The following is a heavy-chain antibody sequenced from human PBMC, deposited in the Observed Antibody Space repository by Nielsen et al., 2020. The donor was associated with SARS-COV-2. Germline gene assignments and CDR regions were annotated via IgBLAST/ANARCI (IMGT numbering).Heavy chain of an antibody. Sequence: VRQAPGKGLEWVSAISGSGGSTHYAESVKGRFIISRDNSKNTMYLQMNSLRAEDTAVYYCARGRIMDCSGGSCYSSPLGYWGQGTLVTVSS. V-gene: IGHV3-23*01. CDR3: ARGRIMDCSGGSCYSSPLGY. J-gene: IGHJ4*02. D-gene: IGHD2-15*01. CDR2: ISGSGGST.